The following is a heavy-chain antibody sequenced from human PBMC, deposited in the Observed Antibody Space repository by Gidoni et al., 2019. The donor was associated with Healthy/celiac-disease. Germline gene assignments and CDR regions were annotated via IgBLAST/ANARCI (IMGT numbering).Heavy chain of an antibody. CDR1: GYTFTGYY. CDR2: INPTSGST. V-gene: IGHV1-2*04. J-gene: IGHJ4*02. D-gene: IGHD1-1*01. Sequence: QVQLVQSGAEVKKPGASVKVSCKASGYTFTGYYMHWVRQAPGQGLEWMGWINPTSGSTNFAQKFQGWVTMTRDTSISTAYMELSRLTSDDTAVYYCARELDDAYNPGGFDYWGQGTLVTVSS. CDR3: ARELDDAYNPGGFDY.